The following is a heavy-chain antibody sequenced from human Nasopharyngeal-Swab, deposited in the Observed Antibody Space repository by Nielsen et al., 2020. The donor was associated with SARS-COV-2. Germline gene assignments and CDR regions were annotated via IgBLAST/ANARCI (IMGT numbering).Heavy chain of an antibody. Sequence: GESLKISCAASGFTFSSYAMHWVRQAPGKGLEWVAVISYDGSNKYYADSVKGRFTISRDNSKNTLYLQMNSLRAEDTAVYYCARDYGGAIHFDYWGQGTLVTVSS. D-gene: IGHD3-16*02. J-gene: IGHJ4*02. CDR1: GFTFSSYA. CDR2: ISYDGSNK. CDR3: ARDYGGAIHFDY. V-gene: IGHV3-30-3*01.